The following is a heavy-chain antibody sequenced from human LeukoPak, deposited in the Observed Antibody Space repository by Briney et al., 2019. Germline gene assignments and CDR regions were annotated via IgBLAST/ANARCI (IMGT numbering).Heavy chain of an antibody. Sequence: ASVKVSCKASGYTFTSYGISWVRQAPGQGLEWMGWISAYNGNTNYAQKLQGRVTMTTDTSTSTAYMELRSLRSDDTAVYYCARNRYYYDSSGYYHEVMNWFDPWGQGTLVTVSS. CDR3: ARNRYYYDSSGYYHEVMNWFDP. CDR1: GYTFTSYG. D-gene: IGHD3-22*01. J-gene: IGHJ5*02. V-gene: IGHV1-18*01. CDR2: ISAYNGNT.